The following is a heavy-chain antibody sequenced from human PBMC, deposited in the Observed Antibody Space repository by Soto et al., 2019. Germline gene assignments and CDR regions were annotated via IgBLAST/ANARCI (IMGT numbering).Heavy chain of an antibody. J-gene: IGHJ5*02. Sequence: SETLSLTCTVSGGSISSGGYYWSWIRQHPGKGLEWIGYIYYSGSTYYNPSLKSRVTISVDTSKNQFSLKLSSVTAADTAVYYCARERQQQNRNLFDPWGQGTLVTVSS. D-gene: IGHD6-13*01. V-gene: IGHV4-31*03. CDR3: ARERQQQNRNLFDP. CDR2: IYYSGST. CDR1: GGSISSGGYY.